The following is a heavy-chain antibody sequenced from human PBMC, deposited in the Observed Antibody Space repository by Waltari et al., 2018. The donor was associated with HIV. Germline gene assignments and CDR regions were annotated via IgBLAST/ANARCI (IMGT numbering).Heavy chain of an antibody. D-gene: IGHD1-26*01. CDR2: ISSSGSTI. V-gene: IGHV3-48*01. Sequence: EVQLVESGGGLVQPGGSLRLSCAASGFTFSSYSMNWVRQAPGKGLEGVSYISSSGSTIYYADSVRGRFTISRDNAKNSLYLQLNSLRAEDTAVYYCARDYSGTYADFDYWGQGTLVTVSS. J-gene: IGHJ4*02. CDR3: ARDYSGTYADFDY. CDR1: GFTFSSYS.